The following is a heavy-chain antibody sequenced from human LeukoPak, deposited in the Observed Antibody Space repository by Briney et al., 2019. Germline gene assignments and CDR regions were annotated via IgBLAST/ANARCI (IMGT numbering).Heavy chain of an antibody. J-gene: IGHJ4*02. CDR2: IYPGDSDT. Sequence: GESLKISCKGSGYSFTSYWIGWVRQMPGKGLEWMGIIYPGDSDTRYSPPFQGQVTISADKSISTAYLQWSSLKASDTAMYFCARQRARSAPDYWGQGTLVTVSS. CDR3: ARQRARSAPDY. V-gene: IGHV5-51*01. CDR1: GYSFTSYW.